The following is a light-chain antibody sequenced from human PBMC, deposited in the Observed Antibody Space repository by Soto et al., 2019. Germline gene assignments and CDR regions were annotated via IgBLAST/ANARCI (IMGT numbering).Light chain of an antibody. CDR3: QQRSNWPLT. CDR2: SAS. J-gene: IGKJ4*01. V-gene: IGKV3-11*01. Sequence: EIVLTQSPATLSLSPGERATLSCRASQSVGSYLAWYQQKPGQAPRLLIYSASKRATGIPARFSGSGSGTVFPLTISSLEPEDFAVYYWQQRSNWPLTFGGGTKVEIK. CDR1: QSVGSY.